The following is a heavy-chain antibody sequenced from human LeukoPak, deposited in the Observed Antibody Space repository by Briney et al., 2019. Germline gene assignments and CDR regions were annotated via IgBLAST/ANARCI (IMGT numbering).Heavy chain of an antibody. CDR3: ARGKQYYDSSGYYFYFDY. CDR1: GGTFSSYA. V-gene: IGHV1-69*04. J-gene: IGHJ4*02. CDR2: LIPILGIA. Sequence: SVKVSCKASGGTFSSYAINWVRQAPGQGLEWMGRLIPILGIANYAQKFQGRVTITADKSTSTAYMELSSLRSDDTAFYYCARGKQYYDSSGYYFYFDYWGQGTLVTVSS. D-gene: IGHD3-22*01.